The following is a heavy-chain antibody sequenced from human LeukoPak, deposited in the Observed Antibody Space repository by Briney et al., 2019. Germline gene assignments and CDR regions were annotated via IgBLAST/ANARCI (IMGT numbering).Heavy chain of an antibody. Sequence: ASVKVSCKASGYTFTSYAMHWVRQAPGQRLEWMGWINAGNGNTKYSQKFQGRVTITRDTSASTAYMELSSLRSEDTAVYYCARDRTITIFGVVPAYWGQGTLVTVSS. CDR3: ARDRTITIFGVVPAY. CDR1: GYTFTSYA. CDR2: INAGNGNT. J-gene: IGHJ4*02. V-gene: IGHV1-3*01. D-gene: IGHD3-3*01.